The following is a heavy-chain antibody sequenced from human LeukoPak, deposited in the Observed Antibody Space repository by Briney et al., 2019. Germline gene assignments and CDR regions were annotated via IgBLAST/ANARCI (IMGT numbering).Heavy chain of an antibody. D-gene: IGHD3-3*01. V-gene: IGHV1-69*13. J-gene: IGHJ4*02. CDR2: IIPIFGTA. CDR3: ARAGLRFLEWLGHFDY. Sequence: SVKVSCKASGGTFSSYAISWVRQATGHGLEWMGGIIPIFGTANYAQKFQGRVTITADESTSTAYMELSSLRSEDTAVCYCARAGLRFLEWLGHFDYWGQGTLVTVSS. CDR1: GGTFSSYA.